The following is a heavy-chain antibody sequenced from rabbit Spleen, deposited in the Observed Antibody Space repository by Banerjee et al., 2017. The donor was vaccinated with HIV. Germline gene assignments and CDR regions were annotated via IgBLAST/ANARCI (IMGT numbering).Heavy chain of an antibody. CDR1: GFSFNSGYD. CDR3: ARDTGTCFSTYGMDL. Sequence: QEQLEESGGGLVKPEGSLTLTCKASGFSFNSGYDMCWVRQAPGKGLEWIACIYAGSSGSTYSATWAKGRFTISKTSSTTVTLQMTSLTAADTATYFCARDTGTCFSTYGMDLWGPGTLVTVS. J-gene: IGHJ6*01. CDR2: IYAGSSGST. V-gene: IGHV1S45*01. D-gene: IGHD7-1*01.